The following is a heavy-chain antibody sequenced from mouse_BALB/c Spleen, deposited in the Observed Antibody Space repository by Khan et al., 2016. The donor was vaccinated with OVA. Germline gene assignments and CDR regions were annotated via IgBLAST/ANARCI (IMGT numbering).Heavy chain of an antibody. CDR2: IYPGNGYT. Sequence: EVKLLESGAELGRPGSSVKLSCETSGSTFTSYGIKWVKQRPGQGLEWIGYIYPGNGYTEYNERFQGKAILTSDTSSSTAYMQLRSLTSEDSAMYFCTTAYYRYYFDYWGQGTILTVSS. D-gene: IGHD2-14*01. CDR1: GSTFTSYG. J-gene: IGHJ2*01. CDR3: TTAYYRYYFDY. V-gene: IGHV1S134*01.